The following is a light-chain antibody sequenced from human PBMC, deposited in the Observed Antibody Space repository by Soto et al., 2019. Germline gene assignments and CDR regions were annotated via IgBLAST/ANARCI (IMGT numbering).Light chain of an antibody. V-gene: IGLV1-44*01. CDR2: SDN. Sequence: QTVVTQPPSASGTPGQRVTISCSGSSSNIGTNTVIWYQQLPGAAPRLLIYSDNQRPSGVPDRFSGSKSGTSASLAIRGLQSEDEADYYCAAWDVSLVVFGGGTKLTVL. J-gene: IGLJ2*01. CDR1: SSNIGTNT. CDR3: AAWDVSLVV.